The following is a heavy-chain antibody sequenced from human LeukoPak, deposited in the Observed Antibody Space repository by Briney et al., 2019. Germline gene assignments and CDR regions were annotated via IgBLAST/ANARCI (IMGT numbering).Heavy chain of an antibody. J-gene: IGHJ4*02. CDR1: GFTFSSYW. Sequence: GGSLRLSCAASGFTFSSYWMSWVRQTPGKGLEWVANIKEDGSEKNYVDSVKGRFTISRDNAKNSLFLQMNSLRVEDTAVHYCVISKGPGLAAYWGQGTLVTVSS. CDR2: IKEDGSEK. V-gene: IGHV3-7*01. CDR3: VISKGPGLAAY. D-gene: IGHD6-13*01.